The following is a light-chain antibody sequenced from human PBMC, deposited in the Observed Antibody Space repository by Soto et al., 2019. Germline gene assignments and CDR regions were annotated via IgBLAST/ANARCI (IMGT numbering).Light chain of an antibody. Sequence: DIVMTQSPLSLPVTPGEPASISCRSSQSLLHTNGYNYLDWYLQKPGQSPQLLIYLGSNRASGVXDMXSGSGSGTDFTLKISRVEADEVGIYYCMQALQTPLTFGGGTNVEI. CDR3: MQALQTPLT. CDR2: LGS. V-gene: IGKV2-28*01. CDR1: QSLLHTNGYNY. J-gene: IGKJ4*01.